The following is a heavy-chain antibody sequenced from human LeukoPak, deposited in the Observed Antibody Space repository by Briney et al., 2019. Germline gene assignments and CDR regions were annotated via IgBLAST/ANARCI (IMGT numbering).Heavy chain of an antibody. J-gene: IGHJ3*01. D-gene: IGHD4-23*01. CDR3: ARDADYGGSPDAFDV. CDR2: IYSGGTT. CDR1: GFTVSSNH. Sequence: PGGSLRLSCAASGFTVSSNHMSWVRQAPGKGLKWVSIIYSGGTTYYADSVKGRFTISRDNSTNSLYLQMNSLRAEDTAVYYCARDADYGGSPDAFDVWGRGTIVTVSS. V-gene: IGHV3-53*01.